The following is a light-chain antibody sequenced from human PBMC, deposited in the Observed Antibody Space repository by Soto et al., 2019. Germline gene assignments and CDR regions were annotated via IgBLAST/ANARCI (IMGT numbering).Light chain of an antibody. CDR3: SSYTTISTYV. V-gene: IGLV2-14*01. CDR2: DVR. CDR1: SSDVGGYNY. Sequence: QSALTQPASVSGSPGRSITFSCTGTSSDVGGYNYVSWYQQHPGKAPKLMIYDVRNRPSGVSNRFSGSKSVNTASLTISGLQAEDEADYYCSSYTTISTYVFGTGTKVTVL. J-gene: IGLJ1*01.